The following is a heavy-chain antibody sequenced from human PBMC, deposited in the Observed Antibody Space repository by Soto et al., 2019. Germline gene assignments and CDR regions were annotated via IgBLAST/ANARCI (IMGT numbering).Heavy chain of an antibody. V-gene: IGHV3-74*01. CDR1: GFTFSSYW. CDR3: ARGDGDYYDGNGYLGRH. J-gene: IGHJ4*02. D-gene: IGHD3-22*01. Sequence: EVQLVESGGGIVQPGGSLRLSCAASGFTFSSYWMHWVRQAPGKGLVWVSRINSDGSRTSYADSAKGRFTISRDNAKNTVDLQLNRLTAEETAVYYCARGDGDYYDGNGYLGRHWGQGTLVTVSS. CDR2: INSDGSRT.